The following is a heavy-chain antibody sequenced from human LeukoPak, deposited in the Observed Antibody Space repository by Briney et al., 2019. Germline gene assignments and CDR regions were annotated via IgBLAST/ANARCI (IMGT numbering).Heavy chain of an antibody. D-gene: IGHD7-27*01. CDR2: IKPDGSEK. J-gene: IGHJ4*02. CDR3: VRDGAHWDLDY. V-gene: IGHV3-7*01. CDR1: GFTFSTYW. Sequence: PGGSLRLSCAASGFTFSTYWMGWVRQAPGKGLEWVAKIKPDGSEKDHVDSVKGRFTISRDNSKNTVHLQMNSLRAEDTAMYYCVRDGAHWDLDYWGQGTLVTVSS.